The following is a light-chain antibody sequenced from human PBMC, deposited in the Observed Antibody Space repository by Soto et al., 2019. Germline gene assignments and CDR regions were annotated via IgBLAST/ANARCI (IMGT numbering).Light chain of an antibody. CDR2: DVS. V-gene: IGLV2-14*01. Sequence: QSVLTQPASVSGSPGQSSTISCTGTSSDVGGYNYVSWSQQHPGKAPKLMIYDVSNRPSGVSNRFSGSKSGNTASLTISGLQAEDEAYYYCSSYTSSSVVFGGGTNLTVL. J-gene: IGLJ2*01. CDR3: SSYTSSSVV. CDR1: SSDVGGYNY.